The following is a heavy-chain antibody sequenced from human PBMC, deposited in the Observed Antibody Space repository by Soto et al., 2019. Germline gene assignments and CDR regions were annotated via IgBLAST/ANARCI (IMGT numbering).Heavy chain of an antibody. CDR3: AKAAAAGKNYYYYYMDV. CDR1: GFTFSSYA. Sequence: GGSLRLSCAASGFTFSSYAMSWVRQAPGKGLEWVSAISGSGGSTYYADSVKGRFTISRDNSKNTLYLQMNSLRAEDTAVYYCAKAAAAGKNYYYYYMDVWGKGTTVTVSS. D-gene: IGHD6-13*01. J-gene: IGHJ6*03. CDR2: ISGSGGST. V-gene: IGHV3-23*01.